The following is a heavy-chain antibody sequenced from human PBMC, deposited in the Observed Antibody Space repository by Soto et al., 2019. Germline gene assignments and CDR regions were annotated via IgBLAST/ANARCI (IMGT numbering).Heavy chain of an antibody. CDR3: AGPYYDRNYYYGMDV. J-gene: IGHJ6*02. CDR1: GYTFTSYA. CDR2: INAGNGNT. Sequence: GASVKVSCKASGYTFTSYAMHWVRQAPGQRLEWMGWINAGNGNTKYTQKFQGRVTITRDTSASTAYMELSSLRPEDTAVYYCAGPYYDRNYYYGMDVWGQGTTVTSP. V-gene: IGHV1-3*01. D-gene: IGHD3-10*02.